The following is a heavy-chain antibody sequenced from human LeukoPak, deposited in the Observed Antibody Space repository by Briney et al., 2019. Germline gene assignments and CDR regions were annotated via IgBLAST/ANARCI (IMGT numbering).Heavy chain of an antibody. CDR3: ARAADYYGSEKYYYYYYMDV. J-gene: IGHJ6*03. Sequence: GASVKVSCKASGYTFTSYGISWVRQAPGQGLEWMGWISAYNGNTNYAQKLQGRVTMTTDTSTSTAYMELRSLRSDDTAVYYCARAADYYGSEKYYYYYYMDVWGKGTTVTVSS. V-gene: IGHV1-18*01. CDR1: GYTFTSYG. CDR2: ISAYNGNT. D-gene: IGHD3-10*01.